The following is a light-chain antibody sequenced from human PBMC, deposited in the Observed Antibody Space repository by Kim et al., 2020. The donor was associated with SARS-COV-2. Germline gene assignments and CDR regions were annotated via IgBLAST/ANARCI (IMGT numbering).Light chain of an antibody. CDR1: QDIRND. J-gene: IGKJ5*01. Sequence: ASVGDRVTITGRASQDIRNDLGWYQQNPGRAPKRLIYGASNLQSGVPSRFSSSGSGTEFTLTISSLQPEDFATYFCLQHNTYPITFGQGTRLEIK. CDR3: LQHNTYPIT. CDR2: GAS. V-gene: IGKV1-17*01.